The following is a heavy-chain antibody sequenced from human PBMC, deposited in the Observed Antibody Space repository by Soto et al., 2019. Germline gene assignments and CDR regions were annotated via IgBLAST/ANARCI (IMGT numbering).Heavy chain of an antibody. V-gene: IGHV4-59*08. D-gene: IGHD3-9*01. CDR2: IYYSGST. CDR1: GGSISSYY. J-gene: IGHJ4*02. Sequence: PSETLSLTCTVSGGSISSYYWSWIRQPPGKGLEWIGYIYYSGSTNYNPSLKSRVTISVDTSKNQFSLKLSSVTAADTAVYYCARHYDILTGYYIPYYFDYSGQGTLVTVSS. CDR3: ARHYDILTGYYIPYYFDY.